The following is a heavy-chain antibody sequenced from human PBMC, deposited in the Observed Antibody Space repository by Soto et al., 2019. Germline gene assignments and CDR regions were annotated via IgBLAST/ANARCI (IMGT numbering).Heavy chain of an antibody. CDR3: AKHVTVAGTFYYTHYGMDV. Sequence: CLSLSCAVCGSRVRNIRPYAVLPAPGKGLGWVAVISYDGTKKYYAESVKGRFSISRDNSKNTLYLQMNSLRVEDTAVYYCAKHVTVAGTFYYTHYGMDVWGRGTTVTVSS. CDR1: GSRVRNIR. V-gene: IGHV3-30*18. J-gene: IGHJ6*02. D-gene: IGHD6-19*01. CDR2: ISYDGTKK.